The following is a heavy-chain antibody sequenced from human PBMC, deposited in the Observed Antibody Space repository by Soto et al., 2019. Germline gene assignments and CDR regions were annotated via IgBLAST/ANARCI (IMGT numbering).Heavy chain of an antibody. CDR3: ARDLIGSSATYPPHY. V-gene: IGHV1-3*01. Sequence: ASVKVSCKASGYTFTSYAMHWVRQAPGQRLEWMGWINGDNGKTKYSQKFQGRVNITRDTSASTAYMELSSLRSEDTVVYYCARDLIGSSATYPPHYSGPGTMVTVST. CDR2: INGDNGKT. J-gene: IGHJ4*02. CDR1: GYTFTSYA. D-gene: IGHD3-22*01.